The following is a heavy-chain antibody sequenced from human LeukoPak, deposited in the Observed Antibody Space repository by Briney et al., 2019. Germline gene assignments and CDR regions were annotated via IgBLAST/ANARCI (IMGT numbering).Heavy chain of an antibody. Sequence: GASVKVSCKASGYTFTSYGIRWVRQAPGQGLEWMGWISAYNGNTNYAQKLQGRVTMTTDTSTSTAYMELRSLRSDDTAVYYCARVRNIAAAAYFDYWGQGTLVTVSS. CDR1: GYTFTSYG. J-gene: IGHJ4*02. D-gene: IGHD6-13*01. CDR3: ARVRNIAAAAYFDY. CDR2: ISAYNGNT. V-gene: IGHV1-18*01.